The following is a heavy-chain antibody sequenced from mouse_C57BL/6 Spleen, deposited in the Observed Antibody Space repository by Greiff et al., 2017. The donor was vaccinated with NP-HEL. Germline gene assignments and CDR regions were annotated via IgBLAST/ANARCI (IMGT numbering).Heavy chain of an antibody. Sequence: EVQLQESGPGLVKPSQSLSLTCSVTGYSITSGYYWNWIRQFPGNKLEWMGYISYDGSNNYNPSLKNRISITRDTSKNQFFLKLNSVTTEDTATYYCAGGYYGSSPFAYWGQGTLVTVSA. J-gene: IGHJ3*01. V-gene: IGHV3-6*01. CDR2: ISYDGSN. D-gene: IGHD1-1*01. CDR3: AGGYYGSSPFAY. CDR1: GYSITSGYY.